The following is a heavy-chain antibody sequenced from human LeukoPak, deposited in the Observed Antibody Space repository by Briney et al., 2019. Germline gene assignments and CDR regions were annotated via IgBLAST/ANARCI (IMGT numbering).Heavy chain of an antibody. Sequence: PSETLSLTCTVSGGSISSGGYYWSWIRQHPGTGLEWIGHIYYSGSTYYNPSLKSRVTISVDTSKNQFSLKLSSVTAADTAVYYCASSGEESYYYDSSGYYTFDYWGQGTLVTVSS. CDR2: IYYSGST. CDR1: GGSISSGGYY. D-gene: IGHD3-22*01. V-gene: IGHV4-31*03. CDR3: ASSGEESYYYDSSGYYTFDY. J-gene: IGHJ4*02.